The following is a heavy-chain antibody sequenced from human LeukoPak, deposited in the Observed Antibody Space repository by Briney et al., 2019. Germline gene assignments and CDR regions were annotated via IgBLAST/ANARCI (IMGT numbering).Heavy chain of an antibody. D-gene: IGHD4/OR15-4a*01. CDR2: IYSDNT. J-gene: IGHJ4*02. V-gene: IGHV3-53*01. CDR3: ARRAGAYSHPYDY. CDR1: GFTVSSNS. Sequence: GGSLRLSCTVSGFTVSSNSMSWGRQAAGKGLKWVSFIYSDNTHYSDSVKGRFTISRDNSKNTLYLQMNSLRAEDTAVYYCARRAGAYSHPYDYWGQGTLVTVSS.